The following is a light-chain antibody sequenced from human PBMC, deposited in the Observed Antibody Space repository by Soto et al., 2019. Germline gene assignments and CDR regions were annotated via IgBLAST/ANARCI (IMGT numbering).Light chain of an antibody. Sequence: IQLTQSPSSLSPSMGDRVTITCRASQGIASYLNWFQQKPGKAPKLLIYAASSLLSGVPSRFSGSYSGTDFTLTISSLQPEEFATYYCQQSYSTPYTFGQGTQLEIK. V-gene: IGKV1-39*01. J-gene: IGKJ2*01. CDR1: QGIASY. CDR3: QQSYSTPYT. CDR2: AAS.